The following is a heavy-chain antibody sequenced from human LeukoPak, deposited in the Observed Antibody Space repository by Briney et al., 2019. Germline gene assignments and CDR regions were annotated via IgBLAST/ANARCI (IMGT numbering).Heavy chain of an antibody. CDR2: IYSSGGA. D-gene: IGHD4-11*01. CDR3: ARHTQYSDYGGNLFDY. J-gene: IGHJ4*02. CDR1: GGSISNYY. V-gene: IGHV4-4*09. Sequence: SETPSLTCTVSGGSISNYYWSWIRQPPGKGLEWIGYIYSSGGANYNPSLKSRVTISVDTSKNQFSLKLRSGTAADTAVYYCARHTQYSDYGGNLFDYWGQGILVTVSS.